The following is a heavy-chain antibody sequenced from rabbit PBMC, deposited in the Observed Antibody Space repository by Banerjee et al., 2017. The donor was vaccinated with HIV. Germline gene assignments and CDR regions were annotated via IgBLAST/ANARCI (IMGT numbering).Heavy chain of an antibody. V-gene: IGHV1S45*01. CDR1: GFSFSNKYV. J-gene: IGHJ4*01. D-gene: IGHD6-1*01. CDR3: ARSFATDVGAGYAFNL. CDR2: INTSSGNT. Sequence: QEQLVESGGGLVKPEGSLTLTCTASGFSFSNKYVMCWVRQAPGKGLEWIACINTSSGNTVYASWAKGRFTISKTSSTTVTLQMTSLTAADTATYFCARSFATDVGAGYAFNLWGQGTLVTVS.